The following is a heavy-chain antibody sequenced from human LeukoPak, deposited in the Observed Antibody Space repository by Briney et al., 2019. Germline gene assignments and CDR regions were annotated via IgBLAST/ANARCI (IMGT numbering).Heavy chain of an antibody. CDR2: IWYDGSNK. D-gene: IGHD6-19*01. Sequence: PGGSLRLSCAASGFTFSSYGMHWVRQAPGKGLEWVAVIWYDGSNKYYADSVKGRFTISRDNSKNTLYLQMNSLRAEDTAVYYCAKLRGSGWDLYFDYWGQGTLVTVSS. J-gene: IGHJ4*02. CDR1: GFTFSSYG. V-gene: IGHV3-33*06. CDR3: AKLRGSGWDLYFDY.